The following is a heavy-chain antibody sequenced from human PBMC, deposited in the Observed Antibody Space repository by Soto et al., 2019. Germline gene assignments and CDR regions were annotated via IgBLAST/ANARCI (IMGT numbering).Heavy chain of an antibody. J-gene: IGHJ5*01. Sequence: QVQLVQSGAEVRKPGASVKVSCKASGHTLASYDINWVRQATGQGLEWMGWMTPDSGDAGYAQKFQGRVTMTWDTSITTAYMELSSLRSDDTAVYYCARAPFYGWFDSWGQGTLVTVSS. CDR1: GHTLASYD. CDR2: MTPDSGDA. CDR3: ARAPFYGWFDS. D-gene: IGHD3-16*01. V-gene: IGHV1-8*01.